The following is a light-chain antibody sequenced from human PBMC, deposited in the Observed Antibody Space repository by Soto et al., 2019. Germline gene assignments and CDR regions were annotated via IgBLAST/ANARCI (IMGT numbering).Light chain of an antibody. J-gene: IGKJ4*01. V-gene: IGKV1-33*01. Sequence: DIQMTQSTSSLSASVGDRVTITCQASQDITNFLNWYQQKPGKAPKLLIYDATYLEKGAPSRFSGSGSGTDFTFTISSLQPEDFATYFCQQYDDLPLTFGGGTKVEIK. CDR1: QDITNF. CDR3: QQYDDLPLT. CDR2: DAT.